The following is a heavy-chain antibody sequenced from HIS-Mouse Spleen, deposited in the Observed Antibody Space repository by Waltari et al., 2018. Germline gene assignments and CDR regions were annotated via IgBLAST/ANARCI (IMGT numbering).Heavy chain of an antibody. CDR3: ARKRTASGWFDP. Sequence: QLQLQESGPGLVKPSETLSLNCTVSGGSISSSSYYWGWIRQPPGKGLEWIGSIYYSWSTYYNPSLKSRVTISVDTSKNQFSLKLSSVTAADTAVYYCARKRTASGWFDPWGQGTLVTVSA. CDR1: GGSISSSSYY. V-gene: IGHV4-39*01. CDR2: IYYSWST. D-gene: IGHD2-21*02. J-gene: IGHJ5*02.